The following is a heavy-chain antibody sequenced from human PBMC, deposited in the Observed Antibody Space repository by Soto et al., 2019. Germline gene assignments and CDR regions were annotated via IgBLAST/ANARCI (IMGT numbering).Heavy chain of an antibody. CDR2: ISPSDSAA. J-gene: IGHJ6*02. CDR3: ARTLKNQLPPYYYAMDV. V-gene: IGHV3-48*03. CDR1: GFNFSRYE. Sequence: GGSLRLSCSASGFNFSRYEMNWVRQGPGRGLEWISYISPSDSAAYYADSVKGRFTISREHTKNALILQMSSLRAEDTAVYYCARTLKNQLPPYYYAMDVWGQGTTVTVSS. D-gene: IGHD2-2*01.